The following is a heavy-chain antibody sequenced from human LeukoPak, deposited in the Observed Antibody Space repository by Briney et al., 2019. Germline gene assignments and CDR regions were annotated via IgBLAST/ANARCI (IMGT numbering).Heavy chain of an antibody. J-gene: IGHJ4*02. V-gene: IGHV4-39*01. D-gene: IGHD3-10*01. CDR1: AGSISSNSYY. CDR2: IYYSGST. CDR3: ARTRYYYNSRSYGAPYYFDY. Sequence: PSESLSLTCAVSAGSISSNSYYWGWIRQPPGRGLEWIGSIYYSGSTYYNPSLKSRVTISVDTSNNQFSLKLSSVTAADTAVYYCARTRYYYNSRSYGAPYYFDYWGQGTLVTASS.